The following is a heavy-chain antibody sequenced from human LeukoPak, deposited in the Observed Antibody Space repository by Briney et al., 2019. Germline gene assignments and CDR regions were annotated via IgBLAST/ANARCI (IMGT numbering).Heavy chain of an antibody. CDR1: SGSISSGDYY. V-gene: IGHV4-30-4*08. Sequence: SQTLSLTCTVSSGSISSGDYYWSWIRQPPGKGLEWIGYIYYSGSTYYNPSLKSRVTISVDTSKNQFSLKLSSVTAADTAVYYCARGAGFCSSTSCGDAFDIWGQGTMVTVSS. D-gene: IGHD2-2*03. CDR3: ARGAGFCSSTSCGDAFDI. CDR2: IYYSGST. J-gene: IGHJ3*02.